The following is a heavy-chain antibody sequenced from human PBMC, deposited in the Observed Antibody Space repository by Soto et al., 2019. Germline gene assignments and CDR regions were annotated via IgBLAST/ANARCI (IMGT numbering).Heavy chain of an antibody. CDR2: IIPIFGTA. Sequence: SVKVSCKASGGTFSSYAISWVRQAPGQGLEWMGGIIPIFGTANYAQKFQGRVTITADESTSTAYMELSSLRSEDTAVYYCARDFSTVQLWSPKYYYYGMDVWGQGTTVTVSS. V-gene: IGHV1-69*13. J-gene: IGHJ6*02. D-gene: IGHD5-18*01. CDR1: GGTFSSYA. CDR3: ARDFSTVQLWSPKYYYYGMDV.